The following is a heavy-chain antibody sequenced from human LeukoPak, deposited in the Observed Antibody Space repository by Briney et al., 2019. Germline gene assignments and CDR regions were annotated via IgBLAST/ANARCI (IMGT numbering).Heavy chain of an antibody. Sequence: GRSLRLTCAASGFTFSGYGMHWVRQAPDKGLEWVAVIWYDGNNKYYADSVKGRFTISRDNSKNTLYLQMNSLRAEDTAVYYCAKDWGYTTMVSYYFDYWGQGALVTVSS. V-gene: IGHV3-33*06. J-gene: IGHJ4*02. CDR3: AKDWGYTTMVSYYFDY. CDR2: IWYDGNNK. CDR1: GFTFSGYG. D-gene: IGHD5-18*01.